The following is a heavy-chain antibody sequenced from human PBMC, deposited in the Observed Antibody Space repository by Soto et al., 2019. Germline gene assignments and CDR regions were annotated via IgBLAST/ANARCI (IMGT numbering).Heavy chain of an antibody. CDR2: INHSGST. D-gene: IGHD3-10*01. Sequence: SETLSLTCAVYGGSFSGYYWSWIRQPPGKGLEWIGEINHSGSTNYNPSLKSRVTISVDTSKNQFSLKLSSVTAADTAVYYCARDGWRSDYYGSGSPMYDYWGQGTLVTVSS. CDR3: ARDGWRSDYYGSGSPMYDY. CDR1: GGSFSGYY. V-gene: IGHV4-34*01. J-gene: IGHJ4*02.